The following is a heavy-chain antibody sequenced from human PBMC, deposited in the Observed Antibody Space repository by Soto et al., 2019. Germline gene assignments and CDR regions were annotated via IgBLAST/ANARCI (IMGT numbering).Heavy chain of an antibody. CDR3: ARYDFWSGYSSHYFDY. Sequence: GESLKISCKGSGYKFTTYWIGWVRQMPGKGLEWMAIIYPDDSDSRYSPSFQGQVTISADKSISTAYLQWSSLKASDTAIYYCARYDFWSGYSSHYFDYWGQGTLVTVSS. D-gene: IGHD3-3*01. CDR1: GYKFTTYW. J-gene: IGHJ4*02. V-gene: IGHV5-51*01. CDR2: IYPDDSDS.